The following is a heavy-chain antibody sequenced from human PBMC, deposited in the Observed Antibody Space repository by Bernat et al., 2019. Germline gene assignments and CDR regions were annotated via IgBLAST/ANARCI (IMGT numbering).Heavy chain of an antibody. J-gene: IGHJ6*03. CDR2: VSNSGGKT. D-gene: IGHD3-16*01. Sequence: EVQLLESGGGLVQPGGSLRLSCAASGFTFSTYAMTWVRQAPGKGLEWLSGVSNSGGKTYYADSVKGRFNIARDNSKSTLHLQMISLRAEDSAVYYCAKGLGGNGIFYYYMDVWGKGTTVTVSS. CDR1: GFTFSTYA. V-gene: IGHV3-23*01. CDR3: AKGLGGNGIFYYYMDV.